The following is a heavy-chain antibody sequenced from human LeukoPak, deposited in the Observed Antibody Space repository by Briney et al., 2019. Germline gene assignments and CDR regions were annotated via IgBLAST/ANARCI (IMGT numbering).Heavy chain of an antibody. D-gene: IGHD5-18*01. V-gene: IGHV1-69*13. CDR2: IIPIFGTA. J-gene: IGHJ3*02. CDR3: ARRIQLWLSAFDI. Sequence: ASVKVSCKAPGGTFSSYAISWVRQAPGQGLEWMGGIIPIFGTANYAQKFQGRVTITADESTSTAYMELSSLRSEDTAVYYCARRIQLWLSAFDIWGQGTMVTVSS. CDR1: GGTFSSYA.